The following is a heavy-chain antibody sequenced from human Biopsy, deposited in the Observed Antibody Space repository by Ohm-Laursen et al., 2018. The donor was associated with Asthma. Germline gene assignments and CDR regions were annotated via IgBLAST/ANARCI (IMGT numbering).Heavy chain of an antibody. CDR1: GFTFRNFG. Sequence: SSLRLSCAATGFTFRNFGMHWVRQAPGKGLEWVAVISYDGFNKDYGDSVKGRFTISRDNSKNTVYLQMNSLTPDDTAVYFCARDPLGISGTIYWYDWWGQGTLVTVSS. J-gene: IGHJ4*02. CDR2: ISYDGFNK. V-gene: IGHV3-30*03. D-gene: IGHD1-7*01. CDR3: ARDPLGISGTIYWYDW.